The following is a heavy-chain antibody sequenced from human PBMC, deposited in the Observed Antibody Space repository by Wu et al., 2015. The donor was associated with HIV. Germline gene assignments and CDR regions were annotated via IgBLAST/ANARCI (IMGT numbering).Heavy chain of an antibody. D-gene: IGHD5-24*01. V-gene: IGHV1-69*13. Sequence: QVRLVQSGAEVKKPGSSVKVSCKTSGGIFNNYAFNWVRQAPGQGLEWMGRIIPLFAMTNYAQKFQGRVTLTADESTNTAYMELSSLRSDDTAVYYCARREMATGAFDIWGQGTTVTVSP. CDR1: GGIFNNYA. CDR2: IIPLFAMT. CDR3: ARREMATGAFDI. J-gene: IGHJ3*02.